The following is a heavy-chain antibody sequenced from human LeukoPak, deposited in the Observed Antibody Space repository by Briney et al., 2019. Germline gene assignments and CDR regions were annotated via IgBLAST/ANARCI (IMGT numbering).Heavy chain of an antibody. CDR1: GFTFNYYA. CDR2: ISDNEGKT. Sequence: PGGSLRLSCAASGFTFNYYAMSWVRQAPGKGLEWVSGISDNEGKTYYTDPVKGRFTISRDNTKNTVYLQMNILRADDTAVYFCARHDSFIPPWGQGTLVTVSS. D-gene: IGHD5-18*01. CDR3: ARHDSFIPP. V-gene: IGHV3-23*01. J-gene: IGHJ5*02.